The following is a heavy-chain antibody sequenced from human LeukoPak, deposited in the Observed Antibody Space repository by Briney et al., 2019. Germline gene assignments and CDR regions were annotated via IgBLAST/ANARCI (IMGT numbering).Heavy chain of an antibody. D-gene: IGHD2-15*01. J-gene: IGHJ4*02. CDR2: INHSGST. Sequence: SETLSLTCAVYGGSFSGYYWSWIRQPPGKGPEWIGEINHSGSTNYNPSLKSRVTISVDTSKNQFSLKLSSVTAADTAVYYCASVYCSGGSCYWGQGTLVTVSS. CDR3: ASVYCSGGSCY. CDR1: GGSFSGYY. V-gene: IGHV4-34*01.